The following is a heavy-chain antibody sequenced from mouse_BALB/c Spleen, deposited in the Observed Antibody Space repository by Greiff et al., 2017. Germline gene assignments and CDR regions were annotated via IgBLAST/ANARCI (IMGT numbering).Heavy chain of an antibody. CDR1: GYTFTSYW. CDR3: ARGIYYDYDENY. Sequence: QVQLQQPGAELVKPGASVKLSCKASGYTFTSYWMHWVKQRPGQGLEWIGEIDPSDSYTNYNQKFKGKATLTVDKSSSTAYMQLSSLTSEDSAVYYCARGIYYDYDENYWGQGTSVTVSS. CDR2: IDPSDSYT. V-gene: IGHV1-69*02. D-gene: IGHD2-4*01. J-gene: IGHJ4*01.